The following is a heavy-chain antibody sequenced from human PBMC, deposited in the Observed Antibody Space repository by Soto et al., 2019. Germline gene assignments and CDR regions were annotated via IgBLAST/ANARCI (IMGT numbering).Heavy chain of an antibody. J-gene: IGHJ3*02. V-gene: IGHV3-30-3*01. CDR1: GFTFSSYA. D-gene: IGHD6-13*01. Sequence: PGGSLRLSCAASGFTFSSYAMHWVRQAPGKGLEWVAVISYDGSNKYYADSVKGRFTISRDNSKNTLYLQMNSLRAEDTAVYYCARAQRSSWLDAFDIWGQGTMVTVSS. CDR2: ISYDGSNK. CDR3: ARAQRSSWLDAFDI.